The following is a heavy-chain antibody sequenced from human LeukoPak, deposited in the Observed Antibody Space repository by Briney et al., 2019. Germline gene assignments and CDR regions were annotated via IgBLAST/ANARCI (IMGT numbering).Heavy chain of an antibody. D-gene: IGHD3-22*01. V-gene: IGHV3-23*01. CDR1: GSAFGSYG. CDR2: IGGSGGST. CDR3: AKNPQYYYDSSGFFEY. Sequence: GGSLRLSCAASGSAFGSYGMSWVRQAPGKGLEWVSAIGGSGGSTYYAASVKGRFTISRDNSKNTLYLQMISLRAEDTAVDYCAKNPQYYYDSSGFFEYWGQGTLVTVSS. J-gene: IGHJ4*02.